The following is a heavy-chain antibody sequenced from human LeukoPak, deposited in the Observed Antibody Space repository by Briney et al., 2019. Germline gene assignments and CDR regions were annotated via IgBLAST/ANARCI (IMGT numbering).Heavy chain of an antibody. CDR3: ARDRYTWHEPDWFDS. V-gene: IGHV4-4*07. Sequence: SETLSLTCTVSGDSISTSYWSWIRQPAGRRMEWIGRIFASGETNYNPSLESRVIMSRDTSNNQFFLRLTSVTAADTAVYYCARDRYTWHEPDWFDSWGQGTLVTVSS. J-gene: IGHJ5*01. CDR2: IFASGET. CDR1: GDSISTSY. D-gene: IGHD1-20*01.